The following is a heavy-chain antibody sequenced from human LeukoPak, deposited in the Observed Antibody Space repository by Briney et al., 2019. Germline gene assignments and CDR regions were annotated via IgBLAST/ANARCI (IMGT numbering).Heavy chain of an antibody. J-gene: IGHJ4*02. CDR3: ARFDWLLYFDY. CDR2: IKQDGSEK. V-gene: IGHV3-7*01. CDR1: GFTFSSYW. Sequence: PGGSLRLSCAASGFTFSSYWMSWVRQAPEKGLEWVANIKQDGSEKYYVDSVKGRFTISRDNAKNSLYLQMNGLRAEDTAVYYCARFDWLLYFDYWGQGTLVTVSS. D-gene: IGHD3-9*01.